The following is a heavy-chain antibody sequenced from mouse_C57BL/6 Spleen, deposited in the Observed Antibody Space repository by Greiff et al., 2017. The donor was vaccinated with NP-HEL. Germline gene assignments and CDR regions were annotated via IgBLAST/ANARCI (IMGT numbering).Heavy chain of an antibody. D-gene: IGHD1-1*01. CDR3: AKSDYYGRSYFDY. J-gene: IGHJ2*01. Sequence: VQLQESGPELVKPGASVKISCKASGYAFSSSWMNWVKQRPGKGLEWIGRIYPGAGDTNSNGKFKGKATLTADKSSSTAYMQLSSRTSEDAAVYYCAKSDYYGRSYFDYWGQGTTLTVSS. CDR1: GYAFSSSW. CDR2: IYPGAGDT. V-gene: IGHV1-82*01.